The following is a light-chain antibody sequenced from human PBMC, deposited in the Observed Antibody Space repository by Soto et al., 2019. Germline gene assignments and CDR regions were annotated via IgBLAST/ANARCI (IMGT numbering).Light chain of an antibody. CDR2: EVS. Sequence: QSALIQPASVSGSPGQSITISCTGTSSDVGGYNYVSWYQQHPGKAPKLMISEVSNRPSGVSNRFSGSKSDSTASLTISGLRAEDEADYYCSSYTSSNTVIFGGGTQLTVL. CDR1: SSDVGGYNY. J-gene: IGLJ2*01. CDR3: SSYTSSNTVI. V-gene: IGLV2-14*01.